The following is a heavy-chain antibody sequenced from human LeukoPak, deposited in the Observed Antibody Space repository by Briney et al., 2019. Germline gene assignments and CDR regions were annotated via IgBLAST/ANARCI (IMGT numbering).Heavy chain of an antibody. D-gene: IGHD5-12*01. CDR3: ARSASGYDA. CDR2: IDDDGAGT. J-gene: IGHJ5*02. CDR1: GFPFSGYW. Sequence: PGGSLRLSCAASGFPFSGYWMHWVRQAPGKGLVWVSRIDDDGAGTTYADSVKGRFTISRDNAKNTLYLQMNSLRVEDTAVYYCARSASGYDAWGQGTLVTVS. V-gene: IGHV3-74*01.